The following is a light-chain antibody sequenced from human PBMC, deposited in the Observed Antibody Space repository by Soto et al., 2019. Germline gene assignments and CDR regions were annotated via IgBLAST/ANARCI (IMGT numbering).Light chain of an antibody. CDR3: QQYNTWPXT. CDR2: GPS. CDR1: QSVSSN. V-gene: IGKV3-15*01. Sequence: EIGKTQAPASRSVSPRERATLSCRVSQSVSSNLAWYQQKPGQAPRLLIYGPSTRATGIPARFSGSGSGTEFTLTISSLQSEDFAVYYCQQYNTWPXTFAHGTKVDIK. J-gene: IGKJ1*01.